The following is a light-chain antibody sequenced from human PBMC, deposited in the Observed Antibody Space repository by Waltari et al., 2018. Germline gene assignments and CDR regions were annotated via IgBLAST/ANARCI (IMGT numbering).Light chain of an antibody. CDR2: GAS. Sequence: EIVMTQSPATLSVSPGERATLSCRASQSVSSNVAWYQQKPGQAPRRLIFGASTRATGIPARFSGSGSGTEFTLTISSMQSEDFALYYCQQYNNWPLTFGQGTKVEIK. V-gene: IGKV3-15*01. CDR3: QQYNNWPLT. J-gene: IGKJ1*01. CDR1: QSVSSN.